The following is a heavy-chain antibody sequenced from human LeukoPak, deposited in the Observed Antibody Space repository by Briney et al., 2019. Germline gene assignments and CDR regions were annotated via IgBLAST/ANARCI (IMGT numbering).Heavy chain of an antibody. J-gene: IGHJ4*02. CDR3: ANWEL. D-gene: IGHD1-26*01. CDR2: IYHSGST. CDR1: GYSISSGYY. Sequence: SETLSLTCTVSGYSISSGYYWGWIRQPPGKGLEWIGSIYHSGSTYYNPSLKSRVTISVDTSKNQFSLKLSSVTAADTAVYYCANWELWGQGTLVTVSS. V-gene: IGHV4-38-2*02.